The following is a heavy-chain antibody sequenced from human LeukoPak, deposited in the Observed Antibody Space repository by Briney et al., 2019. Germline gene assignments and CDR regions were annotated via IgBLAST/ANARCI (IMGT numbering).Heavy chain of an antibody. Sequence: PSETLSLTCAVYGGSFSGYYWSWIRQPPGKGLEWIGEINHSGSTNYNPSLKSRVTISVDTSKNQFSLKLSSVTAADTAVYYCARLSRGYSYGYDYWGQGTLVTVSS. J-gene: IGHJ4*02. CDR2: INHSGST. D-gene: IGHD5-18*01. CDR1: GGSFSGYY. CDR3: ARLSRGYSYGYDY. V-gene: IGHV4-34*01.